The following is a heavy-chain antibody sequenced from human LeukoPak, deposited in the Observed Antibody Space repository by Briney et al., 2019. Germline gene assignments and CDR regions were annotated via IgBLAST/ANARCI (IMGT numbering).Heavy chain of an antibody. CDR2: IYPSGTT. CDR3: ARAYSSSWYFNWFDP. D-gene: IGHD6-13*01. V-gene: IGHV4-4*08. J-gene: IGHJ5*02. CDR1: GGSISSYY. Sequence: SETLSLTCTVSGGSISSYYWSWIRQPPGKGLEWIGNIYPSGTTYYNPSLKTRVTISVDTSKNQFSLKLSPVTAADTAVYFCARAYSSSWYFNWFDPWGQGTLVTVSS.